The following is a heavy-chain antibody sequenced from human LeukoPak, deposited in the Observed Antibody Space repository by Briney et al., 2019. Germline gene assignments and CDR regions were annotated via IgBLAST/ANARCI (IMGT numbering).Heavy chain of an antibody. CDR3: AKDGYSGTYHWSDY. V-gene: IGHV3-23*01. D-gene: IGHD1-26*01. CDR2: ISGSGGST. Sequence: GGSLRLSCAASGFTFSTYAMNWVRQAPGKGLEWVSLISGSGGSTYYADSVKGRFTISRDNSKNTLYLQMNSLRAEDTAVYYCAKDGYSGTYHWSDYWGQGTLVTVSS. CDR1: GFTFSTYA. J-gene: IGHJ4*02.